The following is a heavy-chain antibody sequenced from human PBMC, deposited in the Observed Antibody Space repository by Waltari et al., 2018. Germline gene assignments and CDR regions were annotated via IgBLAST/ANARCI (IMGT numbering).Heavy chain of an antibody. CDR1: GGSISSGSYY. Sequence: QVQLQESGPGLVKPSQTLSLTCSVSGGSISSGSYYWSWIRQPAGKGLEWIGHIYTSGSTNYTPSLESRVTISVDTSKNQFSLKLSSVTAADTAVYYCAREEDDHDISAYHFWGQGTLVTVSS. J-gene: IGHJ4*02. CDR2: IYTSGST. V-gene: IGHV4-61*09. D-gene: IGHD3-22*01. CDR3: AREEDDHDISAYHF.